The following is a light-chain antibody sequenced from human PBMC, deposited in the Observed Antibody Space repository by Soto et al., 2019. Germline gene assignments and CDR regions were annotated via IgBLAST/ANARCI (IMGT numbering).Light chain of an antibody. V-gene: IGKV3-20*01. CDR3: QQYGGSPLT. CDR2: GTS. J-gene: IGKJ4*01. Sequence: EIVLPQSPGTLSLSPGERATLSCRASQSVRSSLAWYQQKPGQAPRLRISGTSNRATGSPDRFSGSGSGTDFTLTISRLEPEDVAVYFCQQYGGSPLTFGGGTKVEIK. CDR1: QSVRSS.